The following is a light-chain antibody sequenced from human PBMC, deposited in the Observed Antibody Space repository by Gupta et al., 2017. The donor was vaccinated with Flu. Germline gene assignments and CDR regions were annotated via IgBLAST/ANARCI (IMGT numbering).Light chain of an antibody. CDR3: QQDGSSYT. CDR2: GAS. V-gene: IGKV3-20*01. J-gene: IGKJ2*01. CDR1: ESVIGRY. Sequence: EIVLKQSPGTLSLSPGERATLSCRASESVIGRYFAWFQQKPGQAPRLLIYGASSRATGIPDRFSGSGSGTDFTLTISRLEPEDFAVYYWQQDGSSYTFGQGTKVEIK.